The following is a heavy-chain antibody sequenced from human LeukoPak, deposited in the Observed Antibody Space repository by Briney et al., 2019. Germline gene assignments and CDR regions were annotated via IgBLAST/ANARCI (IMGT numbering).Heavy chain of an antibody. CDR3: ARERVDNYGYVRRLDY. CDR1: GGSISSYY. D-gene: IGHD5-18*01. V-gene: IGHV4-59*01. Sequence: SETLSLTCTVSGGSISSYYWSWIRQPPGKGLEWIGYIYDSGSTDHNPSLKSRVTTDTSKNQFSLRLSSVTAADTAVYYCARERVDNYGYVRRLDYWGQGTLVTVSS. J-gene: IGHJ4*02. CDR2: IYDSGST.